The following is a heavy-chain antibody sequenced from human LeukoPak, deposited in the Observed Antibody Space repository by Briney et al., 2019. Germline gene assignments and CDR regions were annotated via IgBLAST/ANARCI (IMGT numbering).Heavy chain of an antibody. CDR3: ARDLGGSGPTPIDY. CDR1: GFTFGSSG. J-gene: IGHJ4*02. D-gene: IGHD4-23*01. CDR2: VSSDGRNT. V-gene: IGHV3-74*01. Sequence: GGSLRFSGAASGFTFGSSGMTGVRQAPGKGLVWVSRVSSDGRNTIYADSVKGRFTISRDNAMNTLYLQMNSLRAEDTAVYYCARDLGGSGPTPIDYWGQGILVTVSS.